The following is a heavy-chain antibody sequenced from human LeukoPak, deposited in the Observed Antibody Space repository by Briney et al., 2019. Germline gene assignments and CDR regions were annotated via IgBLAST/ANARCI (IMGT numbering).Heavy chain of an antibody. J-gene: IGHJ4*02. CDR3: AKDREPYNLYFEY. CDR2: IRFDGSNK. Sequence: GGSLRLSCAASGFTFSSYGMHWVRQAPGKGLEWVAFIRFDGSNKYYADSVKGRFTISRDNSKHTLYLQMNSLRAQDTAVYYCAKDREPYNLYFEYWGQGTLVTVSS. CDR1: GFTFSSYG. D-gene: IGHD1-20*01. V-gene: IGHV3-30*02.